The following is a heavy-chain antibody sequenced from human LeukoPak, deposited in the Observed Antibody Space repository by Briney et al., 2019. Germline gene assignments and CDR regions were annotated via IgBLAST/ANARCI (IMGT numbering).Heavy chain of an antibody. CDR3: ARDRRRFLEWLLYDY. J-gene: IGHJ4*02. CDR1: GFTFSSYS. D-gene: IGHD3-3*01. CDR2: ISSSSSTI. V-gene: IGHV3-48*01. Sequence: PGGSLRLSCAASGFTFSSYSMNWVRQAPGKGLEWVSYISSSSSTIYYADSVKGRFTISRDNAKNSPYLQMNSLRAEDTAVYYCARDRRRFLEWLLYDYWGQGTLVTVSS.